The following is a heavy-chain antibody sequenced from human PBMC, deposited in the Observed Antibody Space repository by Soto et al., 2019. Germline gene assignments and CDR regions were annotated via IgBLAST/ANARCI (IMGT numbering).Heavy chain of an antibody. CDR2: ISYDGSNK. V-gene: IGHV3-30-3*01. CDR3: ARSPQCSSRLDY. Sequence: QVQLVESGGGVVQPGRSLRLSCAASGFTFSSYAMHWVRQAPGKGLEWVAVISYDGSNKYYADSVKGRFTISRDNSKNTLFLQMNSLRTEDTAVYYCARSPQCSSRLDYWGQGTLVTVSS. J-gene: IGHJ4*02. D-gene: IGHD6-13*01. CDR1: GFTFSSYA.